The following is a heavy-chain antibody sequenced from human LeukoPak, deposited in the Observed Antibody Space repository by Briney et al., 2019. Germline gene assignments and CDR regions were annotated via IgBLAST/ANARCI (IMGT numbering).Heavy chain of an antibody. Sequence: KPSETLSLTCAVTGGSFRGFYWTSIRQSPGKGLEWIGEVNHNANTNYNPSLKSRITMSADTSTKQVSLQLTSLTSADTAVFYFTRKTKGPLKVDARQLNAKPPEWLHPWGQETVVSVSS. CDR3: TRKTKGPLKVDARQLNAKPPEWLHP. CDR1: GGSFRGFY. D-gene: IGHD1-14*01. CDR2: VNHNANT. V-gene: IGHV4-34*01. J-gene: IGHJ5*02.